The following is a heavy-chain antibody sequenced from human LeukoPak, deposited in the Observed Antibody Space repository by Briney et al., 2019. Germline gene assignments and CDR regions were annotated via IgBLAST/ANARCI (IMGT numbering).Heavy chain of an antibody. CDR1: GASITSGDYS. CDR2: IYHTGNT. CDR3: AREGASLYAFDI. J-gene: IGHJ3*02. Sequence: SQTLSLTCALSGASITSGDYSWNWMRQPPGKGLEWIGYIYHTGNTYYNPSLRSRVTISVDRSKNQFSLKLSSVTAADTAVYYCAREGASLYAFDIWGQGTMVTVSS. V-gene: IGHV4-30-2*01.